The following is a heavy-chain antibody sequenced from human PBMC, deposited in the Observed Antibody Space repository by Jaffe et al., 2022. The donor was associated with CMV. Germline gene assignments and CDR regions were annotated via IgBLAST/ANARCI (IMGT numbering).Heavy chain of an antibody. CDR1: GFTFSSYG. J-gene: IGHJ4*02. V-gene: IGHV3-33*01. Sequence: QVQLVESGGGVVQPGRSLRLSCAASGFTFSSYGMHWVRQAPGKGLEWVAVIWYDGSNKYYADSVKGRFTISRDNSKNTLYLQMNSLRAEDTAVYYCARDRGPKSVVVAATLDYWGQGTLVTVSS. D-gene: IGHD2-15*01. CDR3: ARDRGPKSVVVAATLDY. CDR2: IWYDGSNK.